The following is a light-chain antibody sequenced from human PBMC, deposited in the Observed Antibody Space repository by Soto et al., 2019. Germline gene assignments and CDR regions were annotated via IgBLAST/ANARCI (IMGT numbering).Light chain of an antibody. CDR3: MQALQTPFT. CDR2: LGS. CDR1: QSLQHSNGYNY. V-gene: IGKV2-28*01. J-gene: IGKJ3*01. Sequence: DIVMTQSPLSLPVTPGEPASISCRSSQSLQHSNGYNYLDWYLQKPGQSPQLLIYLGSNRASGVPDRFSGSGSGTDFTLKISRVEAEDVGVYYCMQALQTPFTFGPGTKVDIK.